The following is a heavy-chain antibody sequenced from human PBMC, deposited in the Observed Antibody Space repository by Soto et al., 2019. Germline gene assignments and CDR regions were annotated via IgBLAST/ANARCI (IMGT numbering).Heavy chain of an antibody. CDR2: IYPGDSDT. Sequence: GESLKISCKGSGYSFTSYWIGWVRQMPGKGLEWMGIIYPGDSDTRYSPSFQGQVTISADKSISTAYLQWSSLKASDTAMYYCATTYSSSWHDHTDRCDYWGQGPLGTVSS. CDR3: ATTYSSSWHDHTDRCDY. D-gene: IGHD6-13*01. CDR1: GYSFTSYW. J-gene: IGHJ4*02. V-gene: IGHV5-51*01.